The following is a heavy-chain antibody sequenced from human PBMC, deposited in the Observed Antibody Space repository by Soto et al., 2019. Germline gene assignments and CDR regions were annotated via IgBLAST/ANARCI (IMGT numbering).Heavy chain of an antibody. D-gene: IGHD2-2*01. CDR2: INHSGST. Sequence: QVQLQQWGAGLLKPSGTLSLTCGVSGWSLSDYYWSCIRQPPGKGLEWIGEINHSGSTNLNPSVKDRATISVDIPKNQFSLTLSSVTAADTDLYYCARPPIKYCSSISCSPDYNYYMDVWGTGTAVTVSS. CDR3: ARPPIKYCSSISCSPDYNYYMDV. V-gene: IGHV4-34*04. CDR1: GWSLSDYY. J-gene: IGHJ6*03.